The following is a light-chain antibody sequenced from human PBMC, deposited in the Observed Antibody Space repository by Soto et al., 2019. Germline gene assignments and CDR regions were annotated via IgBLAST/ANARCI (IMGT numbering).Light chain of an antibody. CDR3: SSYTSSSTRRVV. V-gene: IGLV2-14*01. Sequence: QAVVTQPASVSGSPGKSITISCTGTSSDVGGYNYVSWYQQHPGKAPKLMIYDVSNRPSGVSNRFSGSKSGNTASLTISGLQAEDEADYYCSSYTSSSTRRVVFGGGTKLTVL. CDR1: SSDVGGYNY. J-gene: IGLJ2*01. CDR2: DVS.